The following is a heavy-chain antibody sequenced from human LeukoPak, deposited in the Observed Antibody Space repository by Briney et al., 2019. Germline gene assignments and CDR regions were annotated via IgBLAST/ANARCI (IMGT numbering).Heavy chain of an antibody. D-gene: IGHD3-22*01. CDR2: IYHSGST. V-gene: IGHV4-30-2*05. CDR1: GGSISSGGYS. J-gene: IGHJ3*02. Sequence: PSQTLSLTCAVSGGSISSGGYSWSWIRQPPGKGLEWIGYIYHSGSTYYNPSLRSRLSLSADTSQNQFSLRLTSVTAADTAVYYCARIGARAVVVINLIHAFDIWGQGTMVAVSS. CDR3: ARIGARAVVVINLIHAFDI.